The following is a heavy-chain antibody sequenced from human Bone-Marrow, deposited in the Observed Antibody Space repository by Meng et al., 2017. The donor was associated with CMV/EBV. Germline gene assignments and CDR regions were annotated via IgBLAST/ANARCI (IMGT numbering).Heavy chain of an antibody. J-gene: IGHJ3*02. Sequence: ASVKISCNASGYTFTSYGISCVRQAPGQELEWMGWISAYNGNTNYAQKLQGRVTMTTDTTTSTAYMELRSLRSDDTAVYYCESLGGITMIVVAFDIWGQGTMVTVSS. D-gene: IGHD3-22*01. CDR2: ISAYNGNT. V-gene: IGHV1-18*01. CDR1: GYTFTSYG. CDR3: ESLGGITMIVVAFDI.